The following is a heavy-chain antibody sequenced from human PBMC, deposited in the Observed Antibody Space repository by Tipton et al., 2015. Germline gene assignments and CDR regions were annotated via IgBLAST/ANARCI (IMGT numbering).Heavy chain of an antibody. CDR2: IFHSGST. CDR1: GGSVTSNNYC. J-gene: IGHJ5*02. CDR3: ARGQSTLFCAP. D-gene: IGHD5/OR15-5a*01. Sequence: TLSLTCSVSGGSVTSNNYCWSRIRQPPGKGLEWIGYIFHSGSTSYNPSLRSRVFISIDTSKNQFSLKLNSVTAADTAVYYCARGQSTLFCAPWGQGTLFAVSS. V-gene: IGHV4-61*01.